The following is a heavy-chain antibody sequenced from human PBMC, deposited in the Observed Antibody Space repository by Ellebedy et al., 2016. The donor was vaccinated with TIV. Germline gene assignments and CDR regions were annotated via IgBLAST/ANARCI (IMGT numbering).Heavy chain of an antibody. V-gene: IGHV3-23*01. CDR1: GFTFSNYA. CDR3: AKLGGYCSGGSCYGELDY. J-gene: IGHJ4*02. Sequence: PGGSLRLSCVVSGFTFSNYAMSWVRQAAGKWLEWVSSISGSGGSTYYADSVKGRLTISRANSKNTLYLQMNSLRAEDTAVYYCAKLGGYCSGGSCYGELDYWGQGTLVTVSS. CDR2: ISGSGGST. D-gene: IGHD2-15*01.